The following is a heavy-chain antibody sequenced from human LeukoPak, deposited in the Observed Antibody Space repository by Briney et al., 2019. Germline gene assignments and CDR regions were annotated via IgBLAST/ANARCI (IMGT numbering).Heavy chain of an antibody. CDR3: ARVRAVTRDGYRYYFDY. CDR1: GGSISSYY. Sequence: SETLSLTCTVSGGSISSYYWSWNRQPPGKGLEWIGYIYYSGSTNYNPSLKSRVTISVDTSKNQFSLKLSSVTAADTAVYYCARVRAVTRDGYRYYFDYWGQGTLVTVSS. J-gene: IGHJ4*02. D-gene: IGHD5-24*01. CDR2: IYYSGST. V-gene: IGHV4-59*01.